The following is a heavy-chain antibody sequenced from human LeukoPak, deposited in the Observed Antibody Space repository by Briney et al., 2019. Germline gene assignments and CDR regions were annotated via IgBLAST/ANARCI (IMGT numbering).Heavy chain of an antibody. V-gene: IGHV3-23*01. D-gene: IGHD1-1*01. Sequence: GGTLRLSCAASGFTFSSYGMSWVRQAPGKGLEWVSSMSGSGGRTYYADSVKGRFTISRDNAKNSLYLQMNSLRAEDTAVYYCARDQLDAFDIWGQGTMVTVSS. J-gene: IGHJ3*02. CDR1: GFTFSSYG. CDR2: MSGSGGRT. CDR3: ARDQLDAFDI.